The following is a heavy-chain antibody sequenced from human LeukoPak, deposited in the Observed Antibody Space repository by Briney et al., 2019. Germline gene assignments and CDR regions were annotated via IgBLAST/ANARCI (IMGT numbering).Heavy chain of an antibody. J-gene: IGHJ6*03. Sequence: ASVKVSCKVSGYTLTELSMHWVRQAPGKGLEWMGGFDPEDGETIYAQKFQGRVAMTEDTSTSTAYMELRSLRSDDTAVYYCARGSHLRLSYGSGSHAHYMDVWGKGTTVTVSS. CDR3: ARGSHLRLSYGSGSHAHYMDV. CDR1: GYTLTELS. D-gene: IGHD3-10*01. CDR2: FDPEDGET. V-gene: IGHV1-24*01.